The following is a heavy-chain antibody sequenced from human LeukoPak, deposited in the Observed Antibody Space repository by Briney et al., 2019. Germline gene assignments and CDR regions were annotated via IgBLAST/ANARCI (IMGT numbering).Heavy chain of an antibody. D-gene: IGHD3-10*01. CDR1: GFTFSSYS. J-gene: IGHJ4*02. V-gene: IGHV3-30*04. CDR2: IRYDGSNK. CDR3: ARTQVYGSGIIVY. Sequence: GGSLRLSCAASGFTFSSYSMHWVRQAPGKGLEWVTFIRYDGSNKYYADSVKGRFTISRDMSRNTLYLQMNSLRAEDTAVYFCARTQVYGSGIIVYWGQETLGTVSS.